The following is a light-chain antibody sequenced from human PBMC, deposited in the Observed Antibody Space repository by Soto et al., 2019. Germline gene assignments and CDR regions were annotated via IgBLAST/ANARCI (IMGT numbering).Light chain of an antibody. CDR1: QSVSNH. J-gene: IGKJ2*01. CDR3: QQYNNWPPRT. Sequence: EIVMTQSPVTLSVSPGERATLSCRASQSVSNHLAWYQQKPGQAPRLLIYGASTRAIGIPARFSGSGSGTELTITISSLQSEDFAVYYCQQYNNWPPRTFGQGTKLEIK. CDR2: GAS. V-gene: IGKV3-15*01.